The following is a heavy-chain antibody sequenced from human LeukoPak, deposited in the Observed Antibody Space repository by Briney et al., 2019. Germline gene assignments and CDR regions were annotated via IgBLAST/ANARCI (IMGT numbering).Heavy chain of an antibody. CDR2: INHSGST. J-gene: IGHJ3*02. Sequence: SETLSLTCTVYGGSFSGYYWSWIRQPPGEGLEWIGEINHSGSTNYNPSLKSRVTMSVDTSKNQFSLKLSSVTAADTAVYYCARSNYVWGSYRPRQSDAFDIWGQGTMVTVSS. D-gene: IGHD3-16*02. CDR3: ARSNYVWGSYRPRQSDAFDI. CDR1: GGSFSGYY. V-gene: IGHV4-34*01.